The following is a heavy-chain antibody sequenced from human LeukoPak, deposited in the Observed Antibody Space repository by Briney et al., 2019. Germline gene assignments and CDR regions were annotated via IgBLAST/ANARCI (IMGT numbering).Heavy chain of an antibody. V-gene: IGHV4-39*07. Sequence: SETLSLTCTVSGGSISSSSYYWGWIRQPPGKGLEWIGSIYYSGSTYYNPSLKSRVTISVDTSKNQFSLKLSSVTAADTAVYYCARGIKGYDSSGYYYVLFDPWGQGTLVTVSS. J-gene: IGHJ5*02. CDR3: ARGIKGYDSSGYYYVLFDP. CDR1: GGSISSSSYY. D-gene: IGHD3-22*01. CDR2: IYYSGST.